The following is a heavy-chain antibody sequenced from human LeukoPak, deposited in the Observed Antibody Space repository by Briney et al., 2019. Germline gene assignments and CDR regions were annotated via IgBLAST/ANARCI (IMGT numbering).Heavy chain of an antibody. Sequence: PSETLSLTCTVSGGSISSYYWSWIRQPPGKGLEWIGEINHSGSTNYNPSLKSRVTISVDTSKNQFSLKLSSVTAADTAVYYCARRYSYGSGPFDYWGQGTLVTVSS. V-gene: IGHV4-34*01. J-gene: IGHJ4*02. CDR1: GGSISSYY. CDR3: ARRYSYGSGPFDY. CDR2: INHSGST. D-gene: IGHD5-18*01.